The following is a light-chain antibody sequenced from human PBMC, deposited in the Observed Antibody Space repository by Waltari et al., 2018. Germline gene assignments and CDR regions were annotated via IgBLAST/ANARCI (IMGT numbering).Light chain of an antibody. V-gene: IGLV2-14*01. CDR2: EVS. Sequence: QSALTQPASVSGSPGQSITISCSGTDSDVGAYDFVSWYQQHPGKAPPLIIYEVSNGPSGISYRFSASNSGNTASLTSSGLQAEDEADYYCSSYTTSSAPGVFGTGTRVTVL. J-gene: IGLJ1*01. CDR3: SSYTTSSAPGV. CDR1: DSDVGAYDF.